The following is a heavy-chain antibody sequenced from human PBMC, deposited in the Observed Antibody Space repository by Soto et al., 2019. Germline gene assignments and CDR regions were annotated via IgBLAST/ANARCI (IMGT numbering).Heavy chain of an antibody. V-gene: IGHV4-61*08. CDR2: IYYSGST. CDR3: ARGDFWSASGYFYFDY. CDR1: GGSISSGGYY. J-gene: IGHJ4*02. Sequence: SETLSLTCTVSGGSISSGGYYWSWIRQHPGKGLEWIGYIYYSGSTNYNPSLKSRVTISVDTSKNQFSLKLSSVTAADTAVYYCARGDFWSASGYFYFDYWGQGTLVTVSS. D-gene: IGHD3-3*01.